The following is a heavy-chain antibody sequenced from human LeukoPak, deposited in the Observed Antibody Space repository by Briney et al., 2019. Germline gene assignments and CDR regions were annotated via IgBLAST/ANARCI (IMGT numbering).Heavy chain of an antibody. Sequence: PGGSLRLSCAASGFTFSSYWMSWVRQAPGKGLEWVANIKQDGTEKYYVDSVRGRFTISRDNAQNSLYLQMNNLGAEDTAVYYCATDPASYCTSSTCDFDYWGQGTLVTVXS. CDR3: ATDPASYCTSSTCDFDY. V-gene: IGHV3-7*01. CDR1: GFTFSSYW. D-gene: IGHD2-8*01. J-gene: IGHJ4*02. CDR2: IKQDGTEK.